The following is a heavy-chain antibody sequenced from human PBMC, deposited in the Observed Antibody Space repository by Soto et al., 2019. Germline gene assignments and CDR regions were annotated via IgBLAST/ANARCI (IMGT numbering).Heavy chain of an antibody. Sequence: GGSLRLSCAASGFTFSSYAMSWVRQAPGKGLEWVSAISGSGGSTYYAVSVKGRFTISRDNSKNTLYLQMNSLRAEDTAVYYCAKGFRVITFGGVIGPFDYWGQGTLVTVSS. CDR1: GFTFSSYA. CDR3: AKGFRVITFGGVIGPFDY. J-gene: IGHJ4*02. V-gene: IGHV3-23*01. CDR2: ISGSGGST. D-gene: IGHD3-16*02.